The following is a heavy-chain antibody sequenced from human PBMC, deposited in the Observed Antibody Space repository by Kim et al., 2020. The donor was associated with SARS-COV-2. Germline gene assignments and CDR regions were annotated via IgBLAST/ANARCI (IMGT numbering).Heavy chain of an antibody. CDR2: INPSDRST. J-gene: IGHJ4*02. Sequence: ASVKVSCKASGDTFTRHYTHWVRQAPGQGLEWMGLINPSDRSTSYAQKFQGRVTITRDTPTTTVYMELSSLNSEDTAMYYCVREGLELKNFDYWGPGTLVTVSS. V-gene: IGHV1-46*01. CDR1: GDTFTRHY. D-gene: IGHD1-7*01. CDR3: VREGLELKNFDY.